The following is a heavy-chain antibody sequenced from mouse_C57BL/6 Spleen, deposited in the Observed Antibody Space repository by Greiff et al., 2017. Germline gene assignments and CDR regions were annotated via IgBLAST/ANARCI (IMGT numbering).Heavy chain of an antibody. CDR2: IYPGDGDT. D-gene: IGHD2-3*01. CDR1: GYAFSSYW. CDR3: ARGDGSGYYAMDY. J-gene: IGHJ4*01. V-gene: IGHV1-80*01. Sequence: QVHVKQSGAELVKPGASVKISCKASGYAFSSYWMNWVKQRPGKGLEWIGQIYPGDGDTNYNGKFKGKATLTADKSSSTAYMQLSSLTSEDSAVYFCARGDGSGYYAMDYWGQGTSVTVSS.